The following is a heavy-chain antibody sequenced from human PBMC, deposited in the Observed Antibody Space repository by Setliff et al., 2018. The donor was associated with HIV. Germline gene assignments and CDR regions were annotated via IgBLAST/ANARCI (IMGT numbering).Heavy chain of an antibody. J-gene: IGHJ4*02. Sequence: KTSETLSLTCSVSGGSVSSGSYYWGWIRQPPGKGLEWIGTLYFTGSTYYNPSLKSRVTISVDTSKNQFSLTLNSVTAADTAVYYCARGYGAAGGGYWGQGTLVTVSS. CDR2: LYFTGST. CDR1: GGSVSSGSYY. CDR3: ARGYGAAGGGY. D-gene: IGHD6-25*01. V-gene: IGHV4-39*07.